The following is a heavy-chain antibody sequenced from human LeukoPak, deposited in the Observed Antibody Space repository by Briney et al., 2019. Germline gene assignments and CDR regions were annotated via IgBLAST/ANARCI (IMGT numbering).Heavy chain of an antibody. D-gene: IGHD6-6*01. V-gene: IGHV4-61*02. CDR3: ARALTSSSSRGYYYYYMDV. CDR1: GGSISSGSYY. Sequence: SETLSLTCTVSGGSISSGSYYWSWIRQPAGKGLEWIGRIYTSGSTNYNPSLKSRVTISVDTSKNQFSLKLSSVTAADTAVYYCARALTSSSSRGYYYYYMDVWGKGTTVTVSS. J-gene: IGHJ6*03. CDR2: IYTSGST.